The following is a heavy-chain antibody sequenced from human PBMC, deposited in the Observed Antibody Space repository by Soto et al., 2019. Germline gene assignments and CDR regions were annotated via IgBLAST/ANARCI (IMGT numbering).Heavy chain of an antibody. CDR1: GFTFSSYA. CDR2: ISGSGGST. CDR3: AKDQGSTSTDGMDV. D-gene: IGHD2-2*01. J-gene: IGHJ6*02. V-gene: IGHV3-23*01. Sequence: GGSLRLSCAASGFTFSSYAMSWVRQAPGKGLEWVSAISGSGGSTYYADSVKGRFTISRDNSKNTLYLQMNSLRAEDPAVYCCAKDQGSTSTDGMDVWDQETTVAASS.